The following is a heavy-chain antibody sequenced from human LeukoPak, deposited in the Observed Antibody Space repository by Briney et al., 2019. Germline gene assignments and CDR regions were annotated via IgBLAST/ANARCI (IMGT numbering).Heavy chain of an antibody. CDR1: GFTVSINY. D-gene: IGHD3-3*01. CDR2: IYSGGST. V-gene: IGHV3-66*02. J-gene: IGHJ4*02. Sequence: GGSLRLSCAASGFTVSINYMSWVRQAPGKGLEWVSVIYSGGSTYYADSVKGRFTISRDNSKNTLYLQMNSLRAEDTAVYYCARDGRIFGVVIPFDYWGQGTLVTVSS. CDR3: ARDGRIFGVVIPFDY.